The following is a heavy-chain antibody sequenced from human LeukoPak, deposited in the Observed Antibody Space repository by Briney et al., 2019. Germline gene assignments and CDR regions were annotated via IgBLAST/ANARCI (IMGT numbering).Heavy chain of an antibody. Sequence: SETLSLTCAVYGGSFSGYYWSWIRQPPGKGLEWIGEINHSGSTYYNPSLKSRVTISVDTSKNQFSLKLSSVTAADTAVYYCARVGTMVRGVLYYYYYGMDVWGKGTTVTVSS. J-gene: IGHJ6*04. V-gene: IGHV4-34*01. D-gene: IGHD3-10*01. CDR3: ARVGTMVRGVLYYYYYGMDV. CDR1: GGSFSGYY. CDR2: INHSGST.